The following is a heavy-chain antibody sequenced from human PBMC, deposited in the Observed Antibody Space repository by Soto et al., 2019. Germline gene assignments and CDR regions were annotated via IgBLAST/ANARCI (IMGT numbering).Heavy chain of an antibody. CDR3: DPGYLRITTTGVVTCHDAFDI. Sequence: ASVKVSCKASGYTFTSYGFSWVRQAPGQGLLGLGCISAYNGNTNYAQKLQGRVNMTTGTSTSTAYMELRSLISDDKAVYYCDPGYLRITTTGVVTCHDAFDIWGQGTMVTVSS. V-gene: IGHV1-18*01. D-gene: IGHD3-22*01. J-gene: IGHJ3*02. CDR1: GYTFTSYG. CDR2: ISAYNGNT.